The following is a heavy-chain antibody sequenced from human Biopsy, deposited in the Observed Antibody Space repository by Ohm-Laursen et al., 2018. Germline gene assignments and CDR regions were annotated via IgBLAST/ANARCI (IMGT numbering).Heavy chain of an antibody. V-gene: IGHV4-59*02. CDR2: IYYSVMT. CDR3: ARDSGILNYGNFKYYHYYGMDV. D-gene: IGHD4-11*01. J-gene: IGHJ6*02. CDR1: GDSVTKYY. Sequence: SETLSLTCSVSGDSVTKYYWSWIRQPPGKGLEWIGHIYYSVMTNYNPSLQSRVSISVGTSRNQVSLTLRSVTAADTAVYYCARDSGILNYGNFKYYHYYGMDVWGQGTKVTVSS.